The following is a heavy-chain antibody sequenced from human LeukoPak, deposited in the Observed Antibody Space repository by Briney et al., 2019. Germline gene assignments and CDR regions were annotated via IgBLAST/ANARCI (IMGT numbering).Heavy chain of an antibody. J-gene: IGHJ4*02. Sequence: PSETLSLTCTVSVGSISSYYWSWIRQPPGKGLEWIGYIHYSGSTNYNPSLKSRVTISVDTSKNQFSLKLSSVTAADTAVYYCARREQWLVGDDYWGQGTLVTVSS. CDR3: ARREQWLVGDDY. V-gene: IGHV4-59*12. CDR2: IHYSGST. CDR1: VGSISSYY. D-gene: IGHD6-19*01.